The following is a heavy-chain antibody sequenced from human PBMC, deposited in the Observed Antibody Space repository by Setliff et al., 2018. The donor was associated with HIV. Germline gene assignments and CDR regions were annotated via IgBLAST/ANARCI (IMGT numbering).Heavy chain of an antibody. D-gene: IGHD3-3*01. CDR2: LIPALGEP. J-gene: IGHJ4*02. CDR3: GRGTLYGVSDY. Sequence: ASVKVSCKASGDIPRHYGFNWVRQAPGQGLEWVGSLIPALGEPHYAQSVQGRAAITADDSTHTAYLELVNLRSDDTATFYCGRGTLYGVSDYWGPGTLVTVSS. V-gene: IGHV1-69*11. CDR1: GDIPRHYG.